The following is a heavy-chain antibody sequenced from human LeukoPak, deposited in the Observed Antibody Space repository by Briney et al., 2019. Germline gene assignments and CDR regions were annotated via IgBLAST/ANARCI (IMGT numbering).Heavy chain of an antibody. J-gene: IGHJ6*02. CDR2: INPNSGGT. Sequence: ASVKVSCKASGYTFTGYYMHWVRQAPGQGLEWMGWINPNSGGTNYAQKFQGRVTMTRDTSTSTVYMDLSSLKSEDTAVYYCARGKSSVWPVGLCMDVWGQGTTVTVSS. D-gene: IGHD6-19*01. CDR1: GYTFTGYY. CDR3: ARGKSSVWPVGLCMDV. V-gene: IGHV1-2*02.